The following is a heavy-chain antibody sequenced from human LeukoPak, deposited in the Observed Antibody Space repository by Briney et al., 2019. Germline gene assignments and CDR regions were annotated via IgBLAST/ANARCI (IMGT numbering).Heavy chain of an antibody. J-gene: IGHJ4*02. V-gene: IGHV1-18*01. CDR1: GYTLTSYG. CDR2: IGAYNGNT. D-gene: IGHD2-21*01. Sequence: ASVKVSCKACGYTLTSYGVSWVRQAPGQGLEWMGWIGAYNGNTSFGQKVQGRVTVTTDTSMSTAYMELRSLRSDDTAVYYCARAVMAYYFDFWGQGTLVTVSS. CDR3: ARAVMAYYFDF.